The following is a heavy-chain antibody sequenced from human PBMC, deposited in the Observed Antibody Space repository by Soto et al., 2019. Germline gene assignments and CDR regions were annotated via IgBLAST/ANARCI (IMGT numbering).Heavy chain of an antibody. Sequence: SETLSLTCAVSDYSIRSDYYWGWFRQPPGKGLEWIVSIYHSGSTYSNPALKSRVTMSGDTSKNHFSLKQNSVTAADTAVYYCATVLPYSSGGYYWGQGTLVTVSS. CDR3: ATVLPYSSGGYY. V-gene: IGHV4-38-2*01. J-gene: IGHJ4*02. CDR1: DYSIRSDYY. CDR2: IYHSGST. D-gene: IGHD6-19*01.